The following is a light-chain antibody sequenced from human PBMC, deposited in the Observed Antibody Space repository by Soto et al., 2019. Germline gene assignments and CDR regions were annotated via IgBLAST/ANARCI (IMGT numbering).Light chain of an antibody. J-gene: IGLJ2*01. V-gene: IGLV1-47*01. CDR1: SSNIGSNF. CDR3: AAWDDSLSGPV. Sequence: QSVLTQPPSASGTPGQRVTISCSGSSSNIGSNFVYWYQQLPGTAPKLLIYENNQRPSGVPDRFSGSKSGTLASLAISGLRSEDEADYYCAAWDDSLSGPVFGGGTKLTVL. CDR2: ENN.